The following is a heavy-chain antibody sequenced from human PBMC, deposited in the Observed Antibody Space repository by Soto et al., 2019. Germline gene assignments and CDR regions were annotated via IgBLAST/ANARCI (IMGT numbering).Heavy chain of an antibody. V-gene: IGHV1-2*04. CDR3: ARAYRSSSLVNYYGMDV. CDR2: INPNSGGT. CDR1: GYTFTGYY. J-gene: IGHJ6*02. Sequence: ASVKVSCKASGYTFTGYYMHWVRQAPGQGLEWMGWINPNSGGTNYAQKFQGWVTMTRDTSISTAYMELSRLRSDDTAVYYCARAYRSSSLVNYYGMDVWGQGTTVTVSS. D-gene: IGHD6-6*01.